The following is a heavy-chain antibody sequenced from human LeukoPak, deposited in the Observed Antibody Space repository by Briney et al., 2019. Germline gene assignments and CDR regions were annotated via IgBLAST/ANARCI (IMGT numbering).Heavy chain of an antibody. J-gene: IGHJ6*03. V-gene: IGHV3-30*02. Sequence: PGGSLRLSCAASGFTFSSYGMHWIRQAPGKGLEWVAFIRYDGSNKYYADSVRGRFTISRDNSKNTLYLQMNSLRAEDTAVYFCAKGSKAVLFTRDHYMDVWGKGITVTISS. CDR2: IRYDGSNK. CDR1: GFTFSSYG. CDR3: AKGSKAVLFTRDHYMDV. D-gene: IGHD6-19*01.